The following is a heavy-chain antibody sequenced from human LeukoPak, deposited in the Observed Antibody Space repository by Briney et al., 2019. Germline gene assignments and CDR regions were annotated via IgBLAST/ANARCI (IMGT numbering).Heavy chain of an antibody. V-gene: IGHV3-74*01. CDR1: GFTFTDYW. CDR2: INTDGTST. J-gene: IGHJ3*02. Sequence: PGGSLRLSCAASGFTFTDYWMHWVRQAPGKGLVWVSRINTDGTSTKYAESVKGRITISRDNARNTVYLQLNSLRAEDTAVYYCARSMVRGDIWGQGTMVTVSS. D-gene: IGHD3-10*01. CDR3: ARSMVRGDI.